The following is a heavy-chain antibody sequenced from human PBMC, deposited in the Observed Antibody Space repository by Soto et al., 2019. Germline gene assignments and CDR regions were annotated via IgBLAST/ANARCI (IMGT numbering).Heavy chain of an antibody. V-gene: IGHV3-23*01. CDR3: AKDPSPMVRGVMAFDY. J-gene: IGHJ4*02. CDR1: GFTFSSYA. CDR2: ISGSGGRT. Sequence: GGSLRLSCAASGFTFSSYAMTWVRQSPGKGLEWVSAISGSGGRTYYADSVKGRFTISRDNSKNTLYLQMNSLRAEDTAVYYCAKDPSPMVRGVMAFDYWGQGTLVTVSS. D-gene: IGHD3-10*01.